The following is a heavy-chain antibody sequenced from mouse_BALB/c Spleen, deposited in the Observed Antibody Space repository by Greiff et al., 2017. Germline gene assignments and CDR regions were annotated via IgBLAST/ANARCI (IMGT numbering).Heavy chain of an antibody. CDR3: AWELMGGYAMDY. CDR1: GFNIKDYY. J-gene: IGHJ2*01. V-gene: IGHV14-1*02. D-gene: IGHD3-2*02. Sequence: VQLQQSGAELVRPGASVKLSCKASGFNIKDYYMHWVKQRPEQGLEWIGWIDPENGNTIYDPKFQGKASITADTSSNTAYLQLSSLTSEDTAVYYCAWELMGGYAMDYWGQGTTLTVSS. CDR2: IDPENGNT.